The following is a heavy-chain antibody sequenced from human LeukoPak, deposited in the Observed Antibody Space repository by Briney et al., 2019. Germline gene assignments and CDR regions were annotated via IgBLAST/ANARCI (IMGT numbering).Heavy chain of an antibody. CDR2: IKQDGREK. J-gene: IGHJ4*02. V-gene: IGHV3-7*04. CDR3: ARARFSYGHYYFDY. CDR1: AFTFSTYW. D-gene: IGHD5-18*01. Sequence: GGSLRLSCAASAFTFSTYWMSWVRQAPGKGLEWVANIKQDGREKYYVDSVKGRFTISRDNAKDSLYLQMNSLRAEDTAVYYCARARFSYGHYYFDYWGQGTLVTVSS.